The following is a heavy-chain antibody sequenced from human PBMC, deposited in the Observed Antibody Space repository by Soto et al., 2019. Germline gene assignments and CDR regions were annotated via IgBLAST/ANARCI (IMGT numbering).Heavy chain of an antibody. CDR1: GGSNSSYY. CDR3: ARVGPYDSQSYMFRYDRFDP. V-gene: IGHV4-59*01. J-gene: IGHJ5*02. CDR2: ISYSGSS. Sequence: SETLSLTCTVSGGSNSSYYWSWIRQPPGKGLEWIGYISYSGSSTYNPSLRSRVTISVHTSKNQFDLSLKSVTAADTAVYYCARVGPYDSQSYMFRYDRFDPWGQGTQVTVSS. D-gene: IGHD3-10*01.